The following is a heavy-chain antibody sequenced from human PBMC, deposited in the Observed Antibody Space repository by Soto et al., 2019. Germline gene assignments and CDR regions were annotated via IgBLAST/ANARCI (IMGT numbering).Heavy chain of an antibody. CDR3: AKDYYDSSGYYPPALLFDY. CDR1: GYTFTSYA. Sequence: QVQLVQSGAEVKKPGASVKVFCKASGYTFTSYAMHWVRQAPGQRLEWMGWINAGNGNTKYSQKFQGRVTITRDTSASTAYMELSSLRSEDTAVYYCAKDYYDSSGYYPPALLFDYWGQGTLVTVSS. V-gene: IGHV1-3*01. D-gene: IGHD3-22*01. CDR2: INAGNGNT. J-gene: IGHJ4*02.